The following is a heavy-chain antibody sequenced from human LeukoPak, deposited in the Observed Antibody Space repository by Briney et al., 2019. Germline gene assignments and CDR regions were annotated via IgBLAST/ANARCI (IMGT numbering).Heavy chain of an antibody. CDR3: ARGRGYSGYDAFDI. CDR1: GFTFSSYS. D-gene: IGHD5-12*01. J-gene: IGHJ3*02. V-gene: IGHV3-21*01. CDR2: ISSSSSYI. Sequence: GGSLRLSCAASGFTFSSYSMNWVRQAPGKGLEWVSSISSSSSYIYCADSVKGRFTISRDNAKNSLYLQMNSLRAEDTAVYYCARGRGYSGYDAFDIWGQGTMVTVSS.